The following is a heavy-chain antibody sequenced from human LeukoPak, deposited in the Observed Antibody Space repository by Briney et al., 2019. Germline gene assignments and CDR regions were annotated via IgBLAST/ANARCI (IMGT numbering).Heavy chain of an antibody. CDR1: GFTFSSYS. Sequence: GGSLRLSCAASGFTFSSYSMNWVRQAPGKGLEWVSSISSSTNYIYYADSLKGRFTISRDNAKNSLYLQMNSLRAEDTAVYYCARHDSSGLFDYWGQGTLVTVSS. V-gene: IGHV3-21*04. CDR2: ISSSTNYI. J-gene: IGHJ4*02. CDR3: ARHDSSGLFDY. D-gene: IGHD3-22*01.